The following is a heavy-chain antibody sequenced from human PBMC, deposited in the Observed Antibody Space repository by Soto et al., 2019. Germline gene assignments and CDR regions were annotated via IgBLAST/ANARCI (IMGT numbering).Heavy chain of an antibody. V-gene: IGHV4-39*01. CDR2: IYYSGST. J-gene: IGHJ5*02. Sequence: SETLSLTCTVSGGSISSSSYYWGWIRQPPGKGLEWIGSIYYSGSTYYNPSLKSRVTISVDTSKNQFSLKLSSVTAADTAVYYCARHLKPRFLSARERGWRLDPWGQGTLVTVSS. D-gene: IGHD3-3*01. CDR1: GGSISSSSYY. CDR3: ARHLKPRFLSARERGWRLDP.